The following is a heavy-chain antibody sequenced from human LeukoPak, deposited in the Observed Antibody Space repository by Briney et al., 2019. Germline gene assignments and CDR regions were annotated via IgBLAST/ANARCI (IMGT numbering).Heavy chain of an antibody. Sequence: GGSLRLSCAASGFKFDSYAIHWVRQAPGKGLEWLSIISWIGGFMDYADSVKGRFTISRDNVKNSLYLEMNSLRPEDTAFYYCAKVRGTYSSGFYFDSWGQGTLVTVSS. J-gene: IGHJ4*02. D-gene: IGHD6-19*01. CDR3: AKVRGTYSSGFYFDS. CDR2: ISWIGGFM. V-gene: IGHV3-9*01. CDR1: GFKFDSYA.